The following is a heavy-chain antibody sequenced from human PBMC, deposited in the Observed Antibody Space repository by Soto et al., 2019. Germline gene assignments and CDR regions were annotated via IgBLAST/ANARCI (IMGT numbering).Heavy chain of an antibody. J-gene: IGHJ3*02. Sequence: SETLSLTCTASGDCIYSSECSWIRQPPGKGLEWIGYIYYSGSTNYSPSLKSRVTISVDTSKNQFSLKLSSVTAADTAVYYCARGGGEFFPIWGQGTMVTVSS. CDR3: ARGGGEFFPI. D-gene: IGHD2-15*01. V-gene: IGHV4-59*01. CDR2: IYYSGST. CDR1: GDCIYSSE.